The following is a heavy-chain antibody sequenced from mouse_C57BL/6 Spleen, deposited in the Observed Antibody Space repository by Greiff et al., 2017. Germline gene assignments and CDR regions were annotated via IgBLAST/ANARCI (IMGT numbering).Heavy chain of an antibody. CDR3: ARMGYYGSSYEGYYAMDY. J-gene: IGHJ4*01. Sequence: QVQLQQPGAELVKPGASVKMSCKASGYTFTSYWITWVKQRPGQGLEWIGDIYPGSGSTNYNEKFQSKATLTVDTSSSTAYLQLSSLTSEDSAVYYCARMGYYGSSYEGYYAMDYWGQGTSVTVSS. CDR2: IYPGSGST. CDR1: GYTFTSYW. D-gene: IGHD1-1*01. V-gene: IGHV1-55*01.